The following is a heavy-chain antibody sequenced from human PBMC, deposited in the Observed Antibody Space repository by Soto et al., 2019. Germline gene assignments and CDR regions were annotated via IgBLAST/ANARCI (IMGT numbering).Heavy chain of an antibody. V-gene: IGHV1-69*13. D-gene: IGHD1-1*01. CDR3: ARGDNWKMYYFDY. CDR1: GGTFSSYA. Sequence: SVKVSCKASGGTFSSYAISWVRQAPGQGLEWMGGIIPIFGTANYAQKFQGRVTITADESTSTAYMELSSLRSEDTAVYYCARGDNWKMYYFDYRGQGTLVTVSS. CDR2: IIPIFGTA. J-gene: IGHJ4*02.